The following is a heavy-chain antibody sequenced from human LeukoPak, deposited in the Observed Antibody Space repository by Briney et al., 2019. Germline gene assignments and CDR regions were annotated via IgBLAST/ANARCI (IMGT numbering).Heavy chain of an antibody. J-gene: IGHJ4*02. CDR3: AKDRISMIVVVTGFDY. CDR1: GFTFSSYG. CDR2: ISYDGSNK. V-gene: IGHV3-30*18. D-gene: IGHD3-22*01. Sequence: GGSLRLSCAASGFTFSSYGMHWVRQAPGKGLEWVAVISYDGSNKYYADSVKGRFTISRDNSKNTLYLQMNSLGAEDTAVYYCAKDRISMIVVVTGFDYWGQGTLVTVSS.